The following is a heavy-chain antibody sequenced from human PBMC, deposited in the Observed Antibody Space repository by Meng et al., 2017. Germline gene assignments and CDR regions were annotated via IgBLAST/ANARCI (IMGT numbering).Heavy chain of an antibody. CDR2: INPSGGST. V-gene: IGHV1-46*01. J-gene: IGHJ4*02. CDR3: AKDLEQWLTPRYYFDY. D-gene: IGHD6-19*01. CDR1: GYTFTSYY. Sequence: ASVKVSCKASGYTFTSYYMHWLLQAPGQGLEWMGIINPSGGSTSYAQKFQGRVTMTRDTSTSTVYMELSSLRSEDTAVYYCAKDLEQWLTPRYYFDYWGQGTMVTVSS.